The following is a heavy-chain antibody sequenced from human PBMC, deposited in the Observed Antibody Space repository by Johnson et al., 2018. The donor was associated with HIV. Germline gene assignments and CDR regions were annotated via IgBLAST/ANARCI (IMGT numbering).Heavy chain of an antibody. CDR1: GFTVSSNY. CDR2: ISYDGSYE. J-gene: IGHJ3*02. V-gene: IGHV3-30*03. Sequence: QVQLVESGGGLVQPGGSLRLSCAASGFTVSSNYMSWVRQAPGKGLEWVEVISYDGSYEYYADSVKGRFTISRDNFKNTLYLQMNSLRDEDTAVYCCARPYILLQLVSAFDIWGQGTMVTVSS. D-gene: IGHD6-6*01. CDR3: ARPYILLQLVSAFDI.